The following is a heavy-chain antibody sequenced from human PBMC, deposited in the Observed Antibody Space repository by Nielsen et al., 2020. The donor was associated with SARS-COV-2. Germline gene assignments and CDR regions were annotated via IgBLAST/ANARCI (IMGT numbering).Heavy chain of an antibody. CDR1: GFTFTTYV. CDR2: IWSDGSFK. V-gene: IGHV3-33*01. D-gene: IGHD2-15*01. CDR3: ARGEDYSTMDV. J-gene: IGHJ6*02. Sequence: GESLKISCAASGFTFTTYVMHWVRQAPGKGLQWVAVIWSDGSFKYHENSVKGRFTISRDSSRNTLYLQMNSLRTEDTAMYCCARGEDYSTMDVWGQGTTVTVSS.